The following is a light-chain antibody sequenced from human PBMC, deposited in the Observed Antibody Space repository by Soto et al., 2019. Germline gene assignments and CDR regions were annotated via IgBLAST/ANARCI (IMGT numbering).Light chain of an antibody. J-gene: IGLJ2*01. V-gene: IGLV1-44*01. CDR1: GSSIGTNT. Sequence: QSVLTQPPSASGTPGQRVTISCSGSGSSIGTNTVNWYRQLPGTAPKLLIYGNNQRSSGVPDRFSGSKSGTSASLAISGLRSEDEAEYYCTAWDGSLNNVLFGGGTKLTVL. CDR3: TAWDGSLNNVL. CDR2: GNN.